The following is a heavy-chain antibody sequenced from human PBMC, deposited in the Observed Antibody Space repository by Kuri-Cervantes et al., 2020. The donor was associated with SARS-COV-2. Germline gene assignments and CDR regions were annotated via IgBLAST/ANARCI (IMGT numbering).Heavy chain of an antibody. J-gene: IGHJ6*03. Sequence: ESLKISCAVYGGSFSGYYWSWIRQPPGKGLEWIGEINHSGSTNYNPSLKSRVTISVDTSKNQSSLKLSSVTAADTAVYYCARGVRFLEWLGYYYYMDVWGKGTTVTVSS. CDR3: ARGVRFLEWLGYYYYMDV. D-gene: IGHD3-3*01. CDR1: GGSFSGYY. CDR2: INHSGST. V-gene: IGHV4-34*01.